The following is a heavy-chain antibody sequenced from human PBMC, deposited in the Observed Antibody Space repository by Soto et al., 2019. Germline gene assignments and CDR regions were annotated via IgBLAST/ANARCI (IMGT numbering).Heavy chain of an antibody. Sequence: EVQLVESEGGLVQRGGSLRLSCAASGFTFNYYWMHWVRQAPGQGLVWVSHIPSDGSKTTYADSVKGRFTISRDNAKNTLYLQMKCLRAEDTAVYYCVRGDRGGFDLWGQGTAVTVSS. V-gene: IGHV3-74*01. J-gene: IGHJ3*01. CDR1: GFTFNYYW. CDR2: IPSDGSKT. CDR3: VRGDRGGFDL. D-gene: IGHD2-21*02.